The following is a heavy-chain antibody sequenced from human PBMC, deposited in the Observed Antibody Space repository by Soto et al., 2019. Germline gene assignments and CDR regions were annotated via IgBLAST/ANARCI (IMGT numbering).Heavy chain of an antibody. CDR2: IWYDGSNK. CDR3: ARDHYCSGGSCYPLV. D-gene: IGHD2-15*01. V-gene: IGHV3-33*01. J-gene: IGHJ3*01. CDR1: GFTFSSYG. Sequence: QVQLVESGGGVVQPGRSLRLSCAASGFTFSSYGMHWVRQAPGKGLEWVAVIWYDGSNKYYADSVKGRFTISRDNSKNTRYLQMNSLRAEDTAVYYCARDHYCSGGSCYPLVWGQGTMVTVSS.